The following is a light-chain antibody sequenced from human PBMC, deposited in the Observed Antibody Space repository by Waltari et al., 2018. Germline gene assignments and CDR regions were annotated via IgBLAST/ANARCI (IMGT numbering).Light chain of an antibody. V-gene: IGLV2-14*03. CDR2: DVS. J-gene: IGLJ1*01. Sequence: QSALPQPASVAGYPGHSLTVSCTATRRPAGGYNYASWSQQHPGTAPKLIIYDVSNRPSGVSDRFSGSKSGTTASLTISGLQAEDEADYYCSSYATTSPYVFGSGTKVTVL. CDR3: SSYATTSPYV. CDR1: RRPAGGYNY.